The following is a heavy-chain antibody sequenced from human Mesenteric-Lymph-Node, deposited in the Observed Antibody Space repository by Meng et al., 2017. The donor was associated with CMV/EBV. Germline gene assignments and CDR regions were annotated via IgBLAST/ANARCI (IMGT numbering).Heavy chain of an antibody. J-gene: IGHJ4*02. CDR2: MNPKSGDI. V-gene: IGHV1-8*01. CDR3: ARAPPEYWLIAARGGFDY. Sequence: ASVKVSCKASGYTFTSFDINWVRQAPGQGLEWMGWMNPKSGDIGYGERFQGRLTMTRDISKATFYMEMSGLRSEDTAVYYCARAPPEYWLIAARGGFDYWGQGTLVTVSS. CDR1: GYTFTSFD. D-gene: IGHD6-6*01.